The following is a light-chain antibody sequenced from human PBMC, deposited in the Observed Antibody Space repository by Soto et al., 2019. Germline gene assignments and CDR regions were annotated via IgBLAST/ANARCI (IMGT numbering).Light chain of an antibody. J-gene: IGLJ1*01. CDR3: SSYTGSSTLV. Sequence: QSALTQPASVSGSPGQSITISCTGTSSDVGAYNYVSWYQQHPGKAPKFMIYEVSNRPSGVSNRFSGSKSGNTASLTISGLQAEDEAVYYCSSYTGSSTLVFGTGTKLTVL. CDR1: SSDVGAYNY. V-gene: IGLV2-14*01. CDR2: EVS.